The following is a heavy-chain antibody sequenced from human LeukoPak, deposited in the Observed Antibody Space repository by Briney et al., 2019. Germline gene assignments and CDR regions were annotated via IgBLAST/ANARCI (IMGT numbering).Heavy chain of an antibody. CDR1: GYTFTAYY. Sequence: GASVKVSCKASGYTFTAYYMHWVRQAPGQGLEWMGWINPNSGGINYAQNFQDRVTMTRDTSISTAYMELSRLRSDDTAVYFCARVKYNNNWSWFDPWGQGTQVTVSS. CDR2: INPNSGGI. CDR3: ARVKYNNNWSWFDP. V-gene: IGHV1-2*02. D-gene: IGHD1-1*01. J-gene: IGHJ5*02.